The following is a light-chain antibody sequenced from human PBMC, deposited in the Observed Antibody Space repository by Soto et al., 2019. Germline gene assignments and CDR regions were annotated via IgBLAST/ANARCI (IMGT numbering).Light chain of an antibody. CDR2: GAS. V-gene: IGKV3-20*01. Sequence: EIVLTQSPGTLSLSPGERATLSCRASKSVSSSFLAWYQQTPGQAPSLLLYGASSRATGIPDRFSGSGSGTDFTLTISRLEPEDFAVYYCQQYDSSPWTFGQGTKVEIK. CDR1: KSVSSSF. CDR3: QQYDSSPWT. J-gene: IGKJ1*01.